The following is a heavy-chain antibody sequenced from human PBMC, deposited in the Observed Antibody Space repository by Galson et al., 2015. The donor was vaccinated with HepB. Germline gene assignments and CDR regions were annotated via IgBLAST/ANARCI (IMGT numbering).Heavy chain of an antibody. CDR1: GFTFSSYA. CDR2: ISGSGGST. J-gene: IGHJ3*02. D-gene: IGHD3-10*01. Sequence: SLRLSCAASGFTFSSYAMSWVRQAPGKGLEWVSAISGSGGSTYYADSLKGRVTISRDNSKNTAYLQMNSLRAEDTAVYYCAKSIMVRGSAFDIWGQGTMVTVSS. V-gene: IGHV3-23*01. CDR3: AKSIMVRGSAFDI.